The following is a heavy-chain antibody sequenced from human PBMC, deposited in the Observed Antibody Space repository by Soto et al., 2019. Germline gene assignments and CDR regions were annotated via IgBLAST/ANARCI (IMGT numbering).Heavy chain of an antibody. CDR1: GYSFTSSW. D-gene: IGHD3-3*01. CDR2: IYPGDSDT. V-gene: IGHV5-51*01. Sequence: PGESLKISCKGSGYSFTSSWIGWVRQMPGKGLEWTGIIYPGDSDTRYSPSFQGQVTISADKSISTAYLQWSSLKASDTAMYYCARQYYDFWSGKTYYYYGMDVWGQGTTVTVSS. CDR3: ARQYYDFWSGKTYYYYGMDV. J-gene: IGHJ6*02.